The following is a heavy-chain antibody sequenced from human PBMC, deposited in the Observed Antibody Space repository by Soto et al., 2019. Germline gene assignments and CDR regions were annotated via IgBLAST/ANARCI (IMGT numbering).Heavy chain of an antibody. J-gene: IGHJ4*02. CDR3: ASYSGYDSSFSY. D-gene: IGHD5-12*01. Sequence: SVKVSCKASGGTFSSCTISWVRQAPGQGLEWMGRIIPILGIANYAQKFQGRVTITADKSTSTAYMELSSLRSEDTAVYYCASYSGYDSSFSYWGQGTLVSVSS. CDR2: IIPILGIA. CDR1: GGTFSSCT. V-gene: IGHV1-69*02.